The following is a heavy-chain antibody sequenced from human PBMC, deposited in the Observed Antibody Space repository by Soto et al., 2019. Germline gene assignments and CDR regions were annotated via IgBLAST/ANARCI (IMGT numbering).Heavy chain of an antibody. D-gene: IGHD6-13*01. CDR3: ARVAAVAGSYWYFDY. V-gene: IGHV4-59*01. J-gene: IGHJ4*02. CDR1: GGSISSYY. CDR2: IYYSGST. Sequence: SETLSLTCTVSGGSISSYYWSWIRQPPGKGLEWIGYIYYSGSTNYIPSLKSRVTISVDTSKNQFSLKLSSVTAADTAVYYCARVAAVAGSYWYFDYWGQGTLVTVSS.